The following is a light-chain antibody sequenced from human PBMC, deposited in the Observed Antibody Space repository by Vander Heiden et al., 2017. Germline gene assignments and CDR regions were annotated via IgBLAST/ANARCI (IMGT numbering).Light chain of an antibody. J-gene: IGLJ2*01. Sequence: QDVVTQEPSLTVSPGGTVTLPCCSSTGAVTSGHYPYWFQQKPGQAPRTLIYDTRNKHPWTPARISGSLLGGKAALTLSGAQPEDEAEYYCLLFYSGARVFGGGTKLTVL. CDR2: DTR. CDR1: TGAVTSGHY. CDR3: LLFYSGARV. V-gene: IGLV7-46*01.